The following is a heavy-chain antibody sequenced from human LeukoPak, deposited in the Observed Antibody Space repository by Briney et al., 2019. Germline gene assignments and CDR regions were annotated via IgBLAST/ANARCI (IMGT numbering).Heavy chain of an antibody. CDR2: IIPIFGTS. V-gene: IGHV1-69*05. CDR1: GGTFSSYA. J-gene: IGHJ5*02. CDR3: ALIYCSSTSCYKEFTWFAP. Sequence: SVNVSCKSSGGTFSSYAISWVRQAPGQGREWMGGIIPIFGTSNYAQKFQGRVTINTDESTSTAYMELSSMRSEETAVYYCALIYCSSTSCYKEFTWFAPWGQGTLVTVSS. D-gene: IGHD2-2*02.